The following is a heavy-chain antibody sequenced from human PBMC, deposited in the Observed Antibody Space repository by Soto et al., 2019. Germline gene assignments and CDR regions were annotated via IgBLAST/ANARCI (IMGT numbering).Heavy chain of an antibody. CDR2: IIPIQGTA. CDR3: VKSLVFVDHAYMDF. Sequence: QVQLVQSGAEVKKPGSSVKVSCEASGGSFTSYIFTWVRQAPGQGLEWMGRIIPIQGTANYALKFQDRVTITADKSTNTAYMELRSLRPEDTALYYCVKSLVFVDHAYMDFWGKGTTVTVSS. D-gene: IGHD2-21*01. CDR1: GGSFTSYI. J-gene: IGHJ6*03. V-gene: IGHV1-69*08.